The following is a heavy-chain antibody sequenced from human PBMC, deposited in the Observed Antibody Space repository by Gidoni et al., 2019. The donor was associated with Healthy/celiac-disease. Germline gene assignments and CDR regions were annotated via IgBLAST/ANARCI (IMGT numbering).Heavy chain of an antibody. D-gene: IGHD2-15*01. V-gene: IGHV3-21*01. CDR1: GCTFSSYS. J-gene: IGHJ4*02. Sequence: EVQLVESGGGLVKPGGSLRLSCAASGCTFSSYSLNWVSQAPGKGREWVSSISSSSSYIYYADSVKGRVTISRDNAKNSLYLQMNSLRAEDTAVYYCARDRGYCSGGSCYSVQYFDYWGQGTLVTVSS. CDR2: ISSSSSYI. CDR3: ARDRGYCSGGSCYSVQYFDY.